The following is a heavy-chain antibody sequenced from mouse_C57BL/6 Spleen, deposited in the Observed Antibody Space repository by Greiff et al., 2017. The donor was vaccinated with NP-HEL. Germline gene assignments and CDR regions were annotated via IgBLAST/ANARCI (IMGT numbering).Heavy chain of an antibody. CDR1: GFTFSSYA. Sequence: DVMLVESGGGLVKPGGSLKLSCAASGFTFSSYAMSWVRQTPEKRLEWVATISDGGSYTYYPDNVKGRFTISRDNAKNNLYLQMSHLKSEDTAMYYCARDPVTTRAMDYWGQGTSVTVSS. D-gene: IGHD1-1*01. CDR2: ISDGGSYT. CDR3: ARDPVTTRAMDY. V-gene: IGHV5-4*01. J-gene: IGHJ4*01.